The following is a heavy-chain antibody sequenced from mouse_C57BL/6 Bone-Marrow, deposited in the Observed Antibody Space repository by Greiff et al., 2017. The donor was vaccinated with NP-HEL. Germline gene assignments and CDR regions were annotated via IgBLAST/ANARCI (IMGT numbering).Heavy chain of an antibody. CDR1: GYTFTDYY. V-gene: IGHV1-84*01. Sequence: QVHVKQSGPELVKPGASVKLSCKASGYTFTDYYINWVKQRPGQGLEWIGRIYPDSGSTKYIEKFKGKATLTVDKPSSTAYMQLSSLTSEDSAVYFCASRIRQYYFGYWGPGTTLTASS. CDR2: IYPDSGST. CDR3: ASRIRQYYFGY. J-gene: IGHJ2*01. D-gene: IGHD3-2*01.